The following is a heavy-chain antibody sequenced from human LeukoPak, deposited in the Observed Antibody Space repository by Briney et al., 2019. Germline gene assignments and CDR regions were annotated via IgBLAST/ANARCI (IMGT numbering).Heavy chain of an antibody. Sequence: GGSLRLSCAAAGFTFSSYAMSWVRQAPGKGLEWVSAISGSGGSTYYADSVKGRFTISRDNSKNTLYLQMNSLRAEDTAVYYCAKDIRYYGSGSYPNFDYWGQGTLVTVSS. D-gene: IGHD3-10*01. CDR2: ISGSGGST. V-gene: IGHV3-23*01. J-gene: IGHJ4*02. CDR1: GFTFSSYA. CDR3: AKDIRYYGSGSYPNFDY.